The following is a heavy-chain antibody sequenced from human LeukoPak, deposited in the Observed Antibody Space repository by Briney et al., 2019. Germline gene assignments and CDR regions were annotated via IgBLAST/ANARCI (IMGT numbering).Heavy chain of an antibody. J-gene: IGHJ5*02. V-gene: IGHV3-23*01. CDR2: ISGSGGSS. CDR1: GFTFSSYA. Sequence: GGSLRLSCAASGFTFSSYAMSWVRQAPGKGLEWVSAISGSGGSSYYADSVKGRFTISRDNSKNTLYLQMNSLRAEDTAVYYCAKDSTYYDFWGFDPWGQGTLVTVSS. CDR3: AKDSTYYDFWGFDP. D-gene: IGHD3-3*01.